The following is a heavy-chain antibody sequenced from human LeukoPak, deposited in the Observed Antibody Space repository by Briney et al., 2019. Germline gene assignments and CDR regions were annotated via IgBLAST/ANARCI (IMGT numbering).Heavy chain of an antibody. CDR1: GFVFTNYW. CDR3: ARAFEY. Sequence: GRSLRLSCAASGFVFTNYWMTWVRQLPGQGLEWVAHIKPDGSQDYYLDSVYGRFTMSRDNAKNSVYLQMNSLKAEDTGVYYCARAFEYWGQGILVTVSS. CDR2: IKPDGSQD. V-gene: IGHV3-7*04. J-gene: IGHJ4*02.